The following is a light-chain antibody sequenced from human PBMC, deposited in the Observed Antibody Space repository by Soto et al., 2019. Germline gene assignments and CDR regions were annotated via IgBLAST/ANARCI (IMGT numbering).Light chain of an antibody. J-gene: IGLJ1*01. CDR3: SSYTSSSSFV. CDR2: SNN. CDR1: SSNIGSNY. V-gene: IGLV1-47*02. Sequence: QSVLTQPPSASGTPGQRVTISCSGSSSNIGSNYVYWYQQLPGTAPKLLIYSNNQRPSGVPDRFSGSKSGNTASLTISGLQVEDEADYYCSSYTSSSSFVFGTGTKVTVL.